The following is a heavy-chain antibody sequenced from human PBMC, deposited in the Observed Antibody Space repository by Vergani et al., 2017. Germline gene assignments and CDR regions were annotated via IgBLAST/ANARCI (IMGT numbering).Heavy chain of an antibody. V-gene: IGHV4-59*08. CDR1: GGSISSYY. J-gene: IGHJ3*02. Sequence: QVQLQESGPGLVKPSETLSLTCTVSGGSISSYYWSWIRQPPGEGLEWIGYIYYSGSTNYNPSLKSRVTISVDTSKNQFSLKLSSVTAADTAVYYCERLRDYYGSGTPHAFDIWGQGTMVTVSS. CDR3: ERLRDYYGSGTPHAFDI. CDR2: IYYSGST. D-gene: IGHD3-10*01.